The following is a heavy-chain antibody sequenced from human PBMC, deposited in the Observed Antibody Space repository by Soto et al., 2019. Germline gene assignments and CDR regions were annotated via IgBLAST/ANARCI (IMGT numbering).Heavy chain of an antibody. J-gene: IGHJ6*02. Sequence: ASVKVSCKASGYTFTSYYMHSVRQAPGQGLEWMGIINPSGGSTSYAQKFQGRVTMTRDTSTSTVYMELSSLRSEDTAVYYCARESGLLEWLSPYYYYYGMDVWGQGTTVTVSS. CDR1: GYTFTSYY. CDR3: ARESGLLEWLSPYYYYYGMDV. CDR2: INPSGGST. V-gene: IGHV1-46*01. D-gene: IGHD3-3*01.